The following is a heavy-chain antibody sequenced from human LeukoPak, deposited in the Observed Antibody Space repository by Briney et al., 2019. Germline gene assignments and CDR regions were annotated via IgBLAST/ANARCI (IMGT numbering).Heavy chain of an antibody. J-gene: IGHJ4*02. CDR2: IYYSGST. V-gene: IGHV4-39*07. CDR3: ARDSPYTVTIG. CDR1: GGSISSSSYY. Sequence: PSETLSLTCTVSGGSISSSSYYWGWIRQPPGKGLEWIGSIYYSGSTYYNPSLKSRVTISVDTSKNQFSLKLSSVTAADTAVYYCARDSPYTVTIGWGQGTLVTVSS. D-gene: IGHD4-17*01.